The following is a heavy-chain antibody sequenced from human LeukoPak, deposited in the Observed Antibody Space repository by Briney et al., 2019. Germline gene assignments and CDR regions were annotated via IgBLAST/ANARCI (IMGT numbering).Heavy chain of an antibody. CDR3: ARDQAEGNNRFDP. V-gene: IGHV1-2*02. CDR1: GYTFTGYY. J-gene: IGHJ5*02. CDR2: INPNSGGT. Sequence: GASVKVSCKASGYTFTGYYMHWVRQAPGQGLEWMGWINPNSGGTNYAQKSQGRVTMTRDTSISTAYMELSRLRSDDTAVYYCARDQAEGNNRFDPWGQGTLVTVSS.